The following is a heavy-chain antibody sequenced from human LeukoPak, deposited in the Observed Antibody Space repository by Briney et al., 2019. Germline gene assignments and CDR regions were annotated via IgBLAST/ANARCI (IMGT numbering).Heavy chain of an antibody. CDR2: INPNSGGT. CDR3: ARAGAPLIAAALLFDY. D-gene: IGHD6-13*01. CDR1: GYTFTGYY. V-gene: IGHV1-2*02. Sequence: GASVKVSCKASGYTFTGYYMHWARQAPGQGLEWMGWINPNSGGTNYAQKFQGRVTMTRDTSISTAYMELSRLRSDDTAVYYCARAGAPLIAAALLFDYWGRGTLVTVSS. J-gene: IGHJ4*02.